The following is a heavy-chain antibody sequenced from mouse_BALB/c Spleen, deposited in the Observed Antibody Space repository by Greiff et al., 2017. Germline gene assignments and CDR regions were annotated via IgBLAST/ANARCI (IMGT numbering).Heavy chain of an antibody. J-gene: IGHJ4*01. CDR2: ISSGGSYT. CDR1: GFTFSSYT. V-gene: IGHV5-6-4*01. CDR3: TRDSSGYAMDY. Sequence: EVQLVESGGGLVKPGGSLKLSCAASGFTFSSYTMSWVRQTPEKRLEWVATISSGGSYTYYPDSVKGRFTISRDNAKNTLYLQMSSLKSEDTAMYYCTRDSSGYAMDYWGQGTSVTVSS. D-gene: IGHD3-1*01.